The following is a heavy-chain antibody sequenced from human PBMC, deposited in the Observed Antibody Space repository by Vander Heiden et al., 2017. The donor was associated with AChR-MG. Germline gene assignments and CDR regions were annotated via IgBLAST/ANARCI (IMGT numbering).Heavy chain of an antibody. Sequence: QVQLQQWGAGLLKPSETLSLTSAVYGGSFSGYYWSWIRQPPGKGLEWIGEINHSGSTNYNPSLKSRVTISVDTSKNQFSLKLSSVTAADTAVYYCARSYDYVWGSYRRFDYWGQGTLVTVSS. V-gene: IGHV4-34*01. CDR2: INHSGST. D-gene: IGHD3-16*02. CDR1: GGSFSGYY. CDR3: ARSYDYVWGSYRRFDY. J-gene: IGHJ4*02.